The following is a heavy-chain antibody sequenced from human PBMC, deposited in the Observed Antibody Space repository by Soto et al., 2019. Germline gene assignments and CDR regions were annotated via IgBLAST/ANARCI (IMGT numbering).Heavy chain of an antibody. CDR3: ARGRGAAADYFDF. CDR2: ISSSTSHT. V-gene: IGHV3-11*05. D-gene: IGHD6-13*01. CDR1: GFTFSDYY. Sequence: QVQLVESGGGLVKPGGSLRLSCAVSGFTFSDYYMTWIRQAPGKGLEWVSYISSSTSHTNYADSVKGRFTISRDNAKNSLFLQMTSLRAEDTAVYYCARGRGAAADYFDFWGQGTLVTV. J-gene: IGHJ4*02.